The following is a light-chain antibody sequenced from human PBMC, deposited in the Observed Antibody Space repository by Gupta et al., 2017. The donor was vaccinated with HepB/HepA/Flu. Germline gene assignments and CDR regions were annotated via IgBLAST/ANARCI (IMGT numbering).Light chain of an antibody. J-gene: IGKJ1*01. V-gene: IGKV3-15*01. CDR3: QQYINGPPRT. CDR1: QSVSSS. CDR2: GAS. Sequence: EIVMTQSPATLSVSPGERATLSCRASQSVSSSLAWYQQKPGQAPRLLIYGASTRATGIPARFSGSGSGTEFTLTISSLQSEDFAVYYCQQYINGPPRTCGQGTKVEVK.